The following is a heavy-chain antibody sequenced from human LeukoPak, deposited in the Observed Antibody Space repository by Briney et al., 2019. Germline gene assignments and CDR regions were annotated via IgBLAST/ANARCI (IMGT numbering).Heavy chain of an antibody. J-gene: IGHJ5*02. D-gene: IGHD3-10*01. CDR1: GYTLTELS. CDR2: INPNSGGT. Sequence: WASVKVSCKVSGYTLTELSMHWVRQAPGQGLEWMGWINPNSGGTNYAQKFQGRVTMTRDTSISTAYMELSRLRSDDTAVYYCAIVNMIRGVISWFDPWGQGTLVTVSS. V-gene: IGHV1-2*02. CDR3: AIVNMIRGVISWFDP.